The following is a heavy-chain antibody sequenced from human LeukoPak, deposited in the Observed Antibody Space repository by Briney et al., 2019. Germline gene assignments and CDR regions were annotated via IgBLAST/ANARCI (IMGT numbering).Heavy chain of an antibody. CDR2: IYYSGST. D-gene: IGHD2-8*01. V-gene: IGHV4-31*03. Sequence: SETLSLTCTVSGGSISSSSYYWSWIRQHPGKGLEWIGYIYYSGSTYYNPSLKSRVTISVDTSKNQFSLKLNSVTAADTAVYYCARLYDSFRAFDIWGQGTIITVSS. J-gene: IGHJ3*02. CDR3: ARLYDSFRAFDI. CDR1: GGSISSSSYY.